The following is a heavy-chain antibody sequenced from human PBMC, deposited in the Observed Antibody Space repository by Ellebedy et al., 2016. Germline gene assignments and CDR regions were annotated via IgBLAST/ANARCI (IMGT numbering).Heavy chain of an antibody. Sequence: ASVKVSCKASGYTFTSYAMHWVRQAPGQRLEWMGWINAGNGNTKYSQKFQGRVTITRDTSASTAYMELSSLRSEDTAVYYCARDRGLGVTTPGYWGQGTLVTVSS. CDR1: GYTFTSYA. CDR3: ARDRGLGVTTPGY. V-gene: IGHV1-3*01. D-gene: IGHD4-11*01. J-gene: IGHJ4*02. CDR2: INAGNGNT.